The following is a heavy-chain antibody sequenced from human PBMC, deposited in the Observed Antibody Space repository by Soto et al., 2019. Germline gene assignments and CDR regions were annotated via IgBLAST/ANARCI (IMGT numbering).Heavy chain of an antibody. J-gene: IGHJ5*02. CDR2: IYYSGST. CDR1: GGSISSYY. Sequence: PSETLSLTCTVSGGSISSYYWSLIRQPPGKGLEWIGYIYYSGSTNYNPSLKSRVTISVDTSKNQFSLKLSSVTAADTAVYYCAREAKPLGAYWSGYHGWFEPWGEGTLVTVSS. D-gene: IGHD3-3*01. V-gene: IGHV4-59*01. CDR3: AREAKPLGAYWSGYHGWFEP.